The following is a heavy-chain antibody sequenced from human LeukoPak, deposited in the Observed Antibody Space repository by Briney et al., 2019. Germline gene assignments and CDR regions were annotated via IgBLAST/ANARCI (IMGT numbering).Heavy chain of an antibody. CDR3: ARDLGQYYDTSDNWFDP. V-gene: IGHV3-74*01. J-gene: IGHJ5*02. CDR1: GFTFSSYW. D-gene: IGHD3-22*01. Sequence: GGSLRLSCAASGFTFSSYWMHWVRQAPGKGLVWVSRINSDGSSTSYADSVKGRFTISRDNAKNTLNLQMNSLRAEDTAVYYCARDLGQYYDTSDNWFDPWGQGTLVTVSS. CDR2: INSDGSST.